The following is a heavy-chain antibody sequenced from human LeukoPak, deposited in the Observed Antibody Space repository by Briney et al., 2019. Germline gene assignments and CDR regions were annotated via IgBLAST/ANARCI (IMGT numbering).Heavy chain of an antibody. J-gene: IGHJ5*02. Sequence: SETLSLTCTVSGGSISSSSYYWGWIRQPPGKGLEWIGSIYYSGSTYYNPSLKSRVTISVDTSKNQFSLKLSSVTAADTAVYYCAGGIVVVAATGVWFDPWGQGTLVTVSS. CDR1: GGSISSSSYY. CDR2: IYYSGST. D-gene: IGHD2-15*01. CDR3: AGGIVVVAATGVWFDP. V-gene: IGHV4-39*01.